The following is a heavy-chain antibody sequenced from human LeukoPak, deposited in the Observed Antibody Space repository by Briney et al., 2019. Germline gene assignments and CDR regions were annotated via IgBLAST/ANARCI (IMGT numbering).Heavy chain of an antibody. J-gene: IGHJ6*03. CDR3: ARDWGVGGRPGYMDV. Sequence: SETLSLTCTVSGGSISSYYWSWIRQPPGKGLEWIGEINHSGSTNYNPSLKSRVTISVDTSKNQFSLKLSSVTAADTAVYFCARDWGVGGRPGYMDVWGKGTTVTVSS. D-gene: IGHD6-6*01. V-gene: IGHV4-34*01. CDR1: GGSISSYY. CDR2: INHSGST.